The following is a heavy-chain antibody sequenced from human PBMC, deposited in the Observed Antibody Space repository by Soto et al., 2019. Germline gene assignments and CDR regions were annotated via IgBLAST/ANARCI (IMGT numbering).Heavy chain of an antibody. CDR3: ARDLKSWLGDYMNLYYYYYGMDV. V-gene: IGHV4-59*12. CDR1: GGSISSYY. D-gene: IGHD4-17*01. CDR2: IYYSGST. J-gene: IGHJ6*02. Sequence: PSETLSLTCTVSGGSISSYYWSWIRQPPGKGLEWIGYIYYSGSTNYNPSLKSRVTISVDTSKNQFSLKLSSVTAADTAVYYCARDLKSWLGDYMNLYYYYYGMDVWGQGTTVTVSS.